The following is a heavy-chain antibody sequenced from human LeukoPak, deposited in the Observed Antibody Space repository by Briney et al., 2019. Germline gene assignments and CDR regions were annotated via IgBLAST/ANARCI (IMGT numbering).Heavy chain of an antibody. CDR2: INPNSGGT. CDR1: GYTFIGYY. D-gene: IGHD2-2*01. Sequence: ASVKVSCKASGYTFIGYYMHWVRQAPGQGLEWMGWINPNSGGTNYAQKFQGRVTMTRDTSISTAYMELSRLRSDDTAVHYCARGGSVVPAARWYYYYGMDVWGQGTTVTVSS. V-gene: IGHV1-2*02. J-gene: IGHJ6*02. CDR3: ARGGSVVPAARWYYYYGMDV.